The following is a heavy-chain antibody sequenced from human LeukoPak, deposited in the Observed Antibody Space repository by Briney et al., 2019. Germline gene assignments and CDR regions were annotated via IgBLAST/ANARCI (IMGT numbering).Heavy chain of an antibody. V-gene: IGHV4-34*01. J-gene: IGHJ6*03. CDR2: INHSGST. CDR3: ARHSTFYMDV. Sequence: KASETLSLTCAAYGGSFSGYYWSWIRQPPGKGLEWIGEINHSGSTNYNPSLKSRVTISVDTSKNQFSLKLSSVTAADTAVYYCARHSTFYMDVWGEGTTVTVSS. D-gene: IGHD2/OR15-2a*01. CDR1: GGSFSGYY.